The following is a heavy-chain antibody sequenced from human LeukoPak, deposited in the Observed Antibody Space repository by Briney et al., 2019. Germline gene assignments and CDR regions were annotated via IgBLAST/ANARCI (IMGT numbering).Heavy chain of an antibody. CDR1: GFTFSSYA. V-gene: IGHV3-30*04. CDR2: ISYDGSNK. Sequence: GRSLRLSCAASGFTFSSYAMHWVRQAPGKGLEWVAVISYDGSNKYYADSVKGRFTISRDNSKNTLYLQMNSLRAEDTAVYYCAKALEYSSGWGRVDYWGQGTLVTVSS. J-gene: IGHJ4*02. CDR3: AKALEYSSGWGRVDY. D-gene: IGHD6-19*01.